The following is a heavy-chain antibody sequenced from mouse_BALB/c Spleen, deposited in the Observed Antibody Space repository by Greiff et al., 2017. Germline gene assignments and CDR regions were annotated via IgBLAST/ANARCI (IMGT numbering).Heavy chain of an antibody. D-gene: IGHD1-1*01. CDR3: ARAYYYGSRDWYFDV. Sequence: DVKLVESGGGLVKPGGSLKLSCAASGFTFSSYAMSWVRQTPEKRLEWVASISSGGSTYYPDSVKGRFTISRDNARNILYLQMSSLRSEDTAMYYCARAYYYGSRDWYFDVWGAGTTVTVSS. CDR1: GFTFSSYA. CDR2: ISSGGST. V-gene: IGHV5-6-5*01. J-gene: IGHJ1*01.